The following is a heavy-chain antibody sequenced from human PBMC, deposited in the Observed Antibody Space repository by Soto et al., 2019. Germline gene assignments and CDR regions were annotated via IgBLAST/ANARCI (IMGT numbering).Heavy chain of an antibody. CDR3: ARGRVVVPAAVMFNCLDP. CDR2: IYHGGST. CDR1: GGSISSGGYS. J-gene: IGHJ5*02. D-gene: IGHD2-2*01. Sequence: SETLSLTCAVSGGSISSGGYSWSWIRQPPGKGLEWIGYIYHGGSTYYNPSLSSRVTISVDRSRTQFSLKMSSVTAADTAVYYCARGRVVVPAAVMFNCLDPWGQGALVTVSS. V-gene: IGHV4-30-2*01.